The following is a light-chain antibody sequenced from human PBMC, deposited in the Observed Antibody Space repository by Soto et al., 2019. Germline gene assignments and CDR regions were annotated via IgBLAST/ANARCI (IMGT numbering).Light chain of an antibody. V-gene: IGKV3-20*01. J-gene: IGKJ4*01. CDR3: QQYSSSPLT. CDR2: GTS. Sequence: EIVLTQSPGTPSLSPGERATLSCRASRSVSSSYLAWYQQKPGQAPRLLIYGTSSRATGIPDRFSGSGSGTDFTLTISRLEPEDFAVYHCQQYSSSPLTFGGGTKVDIK. CDR1: RSVSSSY.